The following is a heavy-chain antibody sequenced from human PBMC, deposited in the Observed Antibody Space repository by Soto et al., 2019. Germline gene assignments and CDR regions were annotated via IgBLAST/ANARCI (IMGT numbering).Heavy chain of an antibody. J-gene: IGHJ5*02. V-gene: IGHV1-18*01. CDR1: GYTFTSYG. D-gene: IGHD3-22*01. CDR3: ARVGLRYYYDSSAWGWFDP. CDR2: ISVYNGNT. Sequence: QVQLVQSGAEVKTPGASVKVSCKASGYTFTSYGISWVRQAPGQGLEGMGWISVYNGNTNYAQKLQGRVTMTTDTSTSTAYMELRSLRSDDTAVYYCARVGLRYYYDSSAWGWFDPWGQGTLVTVSS.